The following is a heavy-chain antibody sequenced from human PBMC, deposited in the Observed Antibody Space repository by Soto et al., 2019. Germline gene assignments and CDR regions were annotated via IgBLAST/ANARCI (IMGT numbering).Heavy chain of an antibody. CDR3: ARVRLFYYYYGMDV. CDR1: GFTFSSYW. CDR2: INSDGSST. J-gene: IGHJ6*02. V-gene: IGHV3-74*01. Sequence: GGSLRLSCAASGFTFSSYWMHWVRQAPGKGLVWVSRINSDGSSTSYADSVKGRFTISRDNAKNTLYLQMNSLRAEDTAVYYCARVRLFYYYYGMDVWGQGTTVTVPS. D-gene: IGHD2-21*01.